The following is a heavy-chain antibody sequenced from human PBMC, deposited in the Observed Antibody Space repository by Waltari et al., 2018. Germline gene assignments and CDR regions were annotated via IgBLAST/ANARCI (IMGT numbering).Heavy chain of an antibody. V-gene: IGHV4-59*01. CDR2: ASYSGGS. CDR1: GDSLSTYY. J-gene: IGHJ4*02. CDR3: ARDRGWGITDY. D-gene: IGHD7-27*01. Sequence: QVQLQESGPGLVKPSETLSLTCPVSGDSLSTYYWSWIRQPPGKGLEWIGYASYSGGSNYNPSLKSRVTISVDTSKNQFSLNLNSVTVADTAVYFCARDRGWGITDYWGQGILVTVSS.